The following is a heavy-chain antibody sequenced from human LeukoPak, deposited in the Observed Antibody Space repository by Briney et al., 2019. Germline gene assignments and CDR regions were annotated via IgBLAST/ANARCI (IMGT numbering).Heavy chain of an antibody. V-gene: IGHV3-7*01. CDR3: ARDRRSGGTYGFL. J-gene: IGHJ4*02. CDR2: IKQDGSEK. D-gene: IGHD3-10*01. Sequence: GGSLRLSCAASGFTFSSYWMSWVRQAPGKGPEWVANIKQDGSEKYYVDSVKGRFTISRDNAKNSLYLQMNSLRAEDTAVYYCARDRRSGGTYGFLGGQGTLVTVSS. CDR1: GFTFSSYW.